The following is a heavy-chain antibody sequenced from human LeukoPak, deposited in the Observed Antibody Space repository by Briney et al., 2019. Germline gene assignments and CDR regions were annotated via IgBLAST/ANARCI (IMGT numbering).Heavy chain of an antibody. CDR1: GFTFSNYG. J-gene: IGHJ6*03. CDR2: ISYDGSNK. V-gene: IGHV3-30*19. D-gene: IGHD3-10*01. CDR3: AKDSNYGSGSRMDV. Sequence: GGSLRLSCAASGFTFSNYGLHWVRQAPGKGLEWVAVISYDGSNKYYADSVKGRFTISRDNSKNTLYLQMNSLRAEDTAVYYCAKDSNYGSGSRMDVWGKGTTVTISS.